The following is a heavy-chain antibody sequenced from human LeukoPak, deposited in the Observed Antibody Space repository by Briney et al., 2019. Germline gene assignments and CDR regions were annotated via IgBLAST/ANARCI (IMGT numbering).Heavy chain of an antibody. V-gene: IGHV3-66*01. D-gene: IGHD1-26*01. CDR1: GFTVSSNY. J-gene: IGHJ4*02. CDR3: ARESGSYYGVTLDY. CDR2: IYSGGRT. Sequence: GGSLRLSCAASGFTVSSNYMSWVRQAPGKGLEWVSVIYSGGRTEYADSVKGRFTISRDNSKNTLYLQMNSLRAEDTAVYYCARESGSYYGVTLDYWGQGTPVTVSS.